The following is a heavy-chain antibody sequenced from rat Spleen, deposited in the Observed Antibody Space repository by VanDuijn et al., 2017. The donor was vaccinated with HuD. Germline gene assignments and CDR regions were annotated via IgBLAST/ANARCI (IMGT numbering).Heavy chain of an antibody. CDR3: ARGYYSSYIYYVMDA. J-gene: IGHJ4*01. Sequence: QVQLKESGPGLVQPSQTLSLTCTVSGFSLTTNSVHWVRQPPGKGLERMGGIWGDGSTDYNLGLKSRLIISRDTSKSQVFLKMNSLQTDDTATYYCARGYYSSYIYYVMDAWGQGASVTVSS. D-gene: IGHD1-2*01. CDR2: IWGDGST. V-gene: IGHV2-1*01. CDR1: GFSLTTNS.